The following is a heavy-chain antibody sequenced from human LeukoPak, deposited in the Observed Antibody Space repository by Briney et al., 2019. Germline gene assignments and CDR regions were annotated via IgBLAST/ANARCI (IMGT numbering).Heavy chain of an antibody. Sequence: PGGSLRLSCAGSGFTFRSYWMSWVRQASGKGLEWVANIKQDGSARYYVDSVKGRFTISRDNAENSVSLQMNSLRAEDTAVYFCARALVEVPGGDYWGQGTLVTVSS. V-gene: IGHV3-7*01. CDR1: GFTFRSYW. CDR3: ARALVEVPGGDY. CDR2: IKQDGSAR. D-gene: IGHD3-10*01. J-gene: IGHJ4*02.